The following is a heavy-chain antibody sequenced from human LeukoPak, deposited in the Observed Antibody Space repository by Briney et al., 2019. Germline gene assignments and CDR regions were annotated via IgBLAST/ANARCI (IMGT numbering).Heavy chain of an antibody. V-gene: IGHV3-30*04. CDR2: ISYDGSDK. CDR1: GFTFSSYA. Sequence: PRGSLRLSWAASGFTFSSYAVYWVRQAPGKGLEWVAVISYDGSDKFYADSVKGRFTISRDNSKNTLYLQMNHLRAEDTAVYYCVVDIVVDYWGQGTLVTVAS. D-gene: IGHD2-15*01. CDR3: VVDIVVDY. J-gene: IGHJ4*02.